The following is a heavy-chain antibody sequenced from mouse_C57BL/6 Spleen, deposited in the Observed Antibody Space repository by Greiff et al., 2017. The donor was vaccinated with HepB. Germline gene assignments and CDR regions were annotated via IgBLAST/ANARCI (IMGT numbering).Heavy chain of an antibody. CDR1: GYTFTSYW. J-gene: IGHJ3*01. CDR2: IHPNSGST. D-gene: IGHD2-2*01. CDR3: ARGRIYYGYDGAWFAY. Sequence: QVQLQQPGAELVKPGASVKLSCKASGYTFTSYWMHWVKQRPGQGLEWIGMIHPNSGSTNYNEKFKSKATLTVDKSSSTAYMQLSSLTSEDSAVYYWARGRIYYGYDGAWFAYWGQGTLVTVSA. V-gene: IGHV1-64*01.